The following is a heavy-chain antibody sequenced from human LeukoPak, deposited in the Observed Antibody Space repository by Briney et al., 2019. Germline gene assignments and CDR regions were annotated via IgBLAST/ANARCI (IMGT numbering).Heavy chain of an antibody. J-gene: IGHJ6*03. CDR1: GFTVSSNY. D-gene: IGHD6-19*01. V-gene: IGHV3-53*01. CDR3: ARVVAGTRYYYYYYMDV. CDR2: IYSGGSA. Sequence: GGSLRLSCAAPGFTVSSNYMNWVRQAPGKGLEWVSVIYSGGSAYYADSVKGRFTISRDNAKNSLYLQMNSLRAEDTAVYYCARVVAGTRYYYYYYMDVWGKGTTVTVSS.